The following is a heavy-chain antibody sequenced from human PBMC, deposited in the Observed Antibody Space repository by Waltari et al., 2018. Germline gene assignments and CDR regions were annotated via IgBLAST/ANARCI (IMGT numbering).Heavy chain of an antibody. CDR2: RNPNSGNT. D-gene: IGHD2-15*01. J-gene: IGHJ4*02. V-gene: IGHV1-8*01. Sequence: QVQLVQSGAEVKKPGASVKVSCKASGYTFTSYDINWVRQATGQGLEGRGWRNPNSGNTGYAQKFQGRVTMTRNTSISTADMELSSLRSEDTAVYYCARGQGPYCSGGSCYSGEDYWGQGTLVTVSS. CDR3: ARGQGPYCSGGSCYSGEDY. CDR1: GYTFTSYD.